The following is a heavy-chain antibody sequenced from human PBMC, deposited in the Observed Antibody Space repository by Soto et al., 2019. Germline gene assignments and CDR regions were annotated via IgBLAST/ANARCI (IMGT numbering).Heavy chain of an antibody. CDR1: GDSINNYY. Sequence: QVQLQESGPGLVEPSETLSLTCTVSGDSINNYYWTWIRQPPGKGLEWIGYIYDSGSTSYNPSLKSRLTISVDTSKNQFSLKLKSVTAADTAVYYCARCTKYYYQGMDVWGQGTTVTVSS. J-gene: IGHJ6*02. V-gene: IGHV4-59*01. CDR3: ARCTKYYYQGMDV. CDR2: IYDSGST.